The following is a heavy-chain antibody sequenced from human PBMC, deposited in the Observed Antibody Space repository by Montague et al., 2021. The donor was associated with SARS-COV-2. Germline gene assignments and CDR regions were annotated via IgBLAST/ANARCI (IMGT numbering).Heavy chain of an antibody. J-gene: IGHJ4*02. CDR2: IYYTENT. CDR3: AGKVLTVPADY. V-gene: IGHV4-39*07. CDR1: GGSISNSIYY. D-gene: IGHD4-11*01. Sequence: ETLSLTCTVSGGSISNSIYYWDWIRQPPGKGLEWIGSIYYTENTYYNPSLKSRVTISIDTSKNQFSLKLSSVTAADTAIYYCAGKVLTVPADYWGQGTLVTVS.